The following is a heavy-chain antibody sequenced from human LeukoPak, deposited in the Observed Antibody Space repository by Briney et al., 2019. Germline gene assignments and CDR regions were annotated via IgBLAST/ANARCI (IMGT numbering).Heavy chain of an antibody. CDR3: AKRRAAAGTNYYYYMDV. Sequence: GGSLRLSCAASGFIFSSCGMHWVRQAPDKGLEWVAFIRYDGSRKYYADSVKGRFTISRDNSKNTLYLQMNSLRAEDTAVYYCAKRRAAAGTNYYYYMDVWGKGTTVTISS. CDR1: GFIFSSCG. J-gene: IGHJ6*03. V-gene: IGHV3-30*02. CDR2: IRYDGSRK. D-gene: IGHD6-13*01.